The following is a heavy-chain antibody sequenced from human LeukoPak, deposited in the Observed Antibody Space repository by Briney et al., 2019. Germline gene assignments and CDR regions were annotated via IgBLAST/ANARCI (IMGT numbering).Heavy chain of an antibody. CDR3: ARDLALYSGSPGAFDI. D-gene: IGHD1-26*01. Sequence: ASVKVSCKASGYTFTSYGISWVRQAPGQGLEWMGWISAYNGNTNYAQKLQGRVTMTTDTSTSTAYMELRSLRSDDTAVYYCARDLALYSGSPGAFDIWCQGTMVTVSS. V-gene: IGHV1-18*01. CDR1: GYTFTSYG. J-gene: IGHJ3*02. CDR2: ISAYNGNT.